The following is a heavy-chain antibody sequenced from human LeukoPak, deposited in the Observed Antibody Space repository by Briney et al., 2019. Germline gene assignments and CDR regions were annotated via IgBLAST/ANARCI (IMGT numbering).Heavy chain of an antibody. J-gene: IGHJ3*02. CDR2: ISSRSSNK. CDR3: AREGWDLNALDI. Sequence: GGSLRLSCTGSGFTFSACYMSWIRQAPGKGLMWVSYISSRSSNKYYADSVKGRFTIYRDNAKNSLYLQMDSLRADDTAVYYCAREGWDLNALDIWGQGTMVTVSP. D-gene: IGHD1-26*01. CDR1: GFTFSACY. V-gene: IGHV3-11*04.